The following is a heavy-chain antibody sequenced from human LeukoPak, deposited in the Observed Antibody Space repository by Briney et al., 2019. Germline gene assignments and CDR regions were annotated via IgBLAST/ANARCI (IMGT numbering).Heavy chain of an antibody. CDR2: LTGGGGGT. J-gene: IGHJ4*02. Sequence: GGSLILSCAASGFTFSTYAMSWVRQAPGKGLEWVSGLTGGGGGTSYADSVKGRFTISRDNSKNTLYLQMNSLRAEDTAVYYCAKDKGAVTGTFDYWGQGTLVTVSS. CDR3: AKDKGAVTGTFDY. CDR1: GFTFSTYA. D-gene: IGHD1-14*01. V-gene: IGHV3-23*01.